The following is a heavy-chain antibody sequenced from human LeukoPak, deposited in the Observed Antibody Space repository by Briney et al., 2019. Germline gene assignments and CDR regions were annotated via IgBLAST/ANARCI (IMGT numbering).Heavy chain of an antibody. Sequence: GGSLRLSCAASGFTFSSYWMSWVRQAPGKGLEWVANIKKDGSEKYYVDSVKGRFTISRDNAKNSLYLQMSSLRAEDTAVYYCARDSRRGSWPHDYWGQGTLVTVSS. CDR3: ARDSRRGSWPHDY. J-gene: IGHJ4*02. CDR1: GFTFSSYW. V-gene: IGHV3-7*01. CDR2: IKKDGSEK. D-gene: IGHD6-13*01.